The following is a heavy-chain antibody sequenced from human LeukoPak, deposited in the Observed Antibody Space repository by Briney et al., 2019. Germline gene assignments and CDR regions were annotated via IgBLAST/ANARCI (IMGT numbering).Heavy chain of an antibody. J-gene: IGHJ6*02. CDR2: ISGGGSNI. D-gene: IGHD3-3*01. CDR1: GFTFSTYE. V-gene: IGHV3-48*03. CDR3: ARTPTYGFWSGYTLDV. Sequence: QPGGSLRLSCAASGFTFSTYEMNWVRRAPGKGLEWVSYISGGGSNIYYADSVKGRFTVSRDDAKNSLCLQMNSLRAEDTAVYYCARTPTYGFWSGYTLDVWGQGTTVTVSS.